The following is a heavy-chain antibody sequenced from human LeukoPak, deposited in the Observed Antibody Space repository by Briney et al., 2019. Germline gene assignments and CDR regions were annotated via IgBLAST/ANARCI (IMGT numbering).Heavy chain of an antibody. Sequence: SETLSLTCTVSGGSVSSGSYYWSWIRQPPGKGLEWIGEINHSGSTNYNPSLKSRVTISVDTSKNQFSLKLSSVSAADTAVYYCAGSIVVVTARSNWFDPWGQGTLVTVSS. D-gene: IGHD2-21*02. V-gene: IGHV4-61*01. J-gene: IGHJ5*02. CDR1: GGSVSSGSYY. CDR2: INHSGST. CDR3: AGSIVVVTARSNWFDP.